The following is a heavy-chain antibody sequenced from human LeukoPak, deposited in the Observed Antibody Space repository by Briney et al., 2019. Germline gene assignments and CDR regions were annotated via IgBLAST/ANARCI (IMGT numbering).Heavy chain of an antibody. CDR2: ISWNSGSI. D-gene: IGHD1-26*01. CDR3: AKASAGATYAFDI. Sequence: GGSLRLSCAASGFTFDDYAMHWVRQAPGKGLEWVSGISWNSGSIGYADSVKGRFTISRDNAKNSLYLQMNSLRAEDTALYYCAKASAGATYAFDIWGQGTMVTVSS. J-gene: IGHJ3*02. CDR1: GFTFDDYA. V-gene: IGHV3-9*01.